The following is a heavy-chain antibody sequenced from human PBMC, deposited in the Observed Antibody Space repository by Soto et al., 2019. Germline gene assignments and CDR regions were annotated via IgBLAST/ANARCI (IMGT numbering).Heavy chain of an antibody. J-gene: IGHJ5*02. CDR1: GGSISTYY. V-gene: IGHV4-59*08. Sequence: QVQLQESGPGLVKPSETLSLTCTVSGGSISTYYWSWIRQPPGKGLEWIAYIYYSGNTNNNPSLKSQVTISVDTSKNQFSTTLSSVTAADTAVYYCAYTAEGWFDTWGQGTLVTVSS. CDR3: AYTAEGWFDT. D-gene: IGHD2-2*02. CDR2: IYYSGNT.